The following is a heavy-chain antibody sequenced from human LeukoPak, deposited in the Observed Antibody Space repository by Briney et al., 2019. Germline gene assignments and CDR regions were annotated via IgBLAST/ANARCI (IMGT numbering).Heavy chain of an antibody. V-gene: IGHV3-23*01. CDR2: ISGSGGST. Sequence: GGSLRLSCAASGCTFSSYAMSWVRQAPGKGLEWVSAISGSGGSTYYADSVKGRFTISRDNSKNTLYLQMNSLRAEDTAVYYCAKGGGSSSIPYFDYWGQGTLVTVSS. CDR1: GCTFSSYA. J-gene: IGHJ4*02. D-gene: IGHD6-6*01. CDR3: AKGGGSSSIPYFDY.